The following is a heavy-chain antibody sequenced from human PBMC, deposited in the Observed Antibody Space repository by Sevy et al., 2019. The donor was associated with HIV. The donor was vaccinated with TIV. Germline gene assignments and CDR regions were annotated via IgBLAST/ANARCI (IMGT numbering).Heavy chain of an antibody. CDR2: IKSKTDGGTT. CDR1: GFTFSNAW. V-gene: IGHV3-15*07. J-gene: IGHJ4*02. CDR3: TTDRGYSYGGGLDY. Sequence: GSLRLSCAASGFTFSNAWMNWVRQAPGKGLEWVGRIKSKTDGGTTDYAAPVKGRFTISRDDSKNTLYLQMNSLKTEDTAVYYCTTDRGYSYGGGLDYWGQGTLVTVSS. D-gene: IGHD5-18*01.